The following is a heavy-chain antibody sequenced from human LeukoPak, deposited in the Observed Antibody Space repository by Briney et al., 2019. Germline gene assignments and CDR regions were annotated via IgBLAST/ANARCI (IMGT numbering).Heavy chain of an antibody. CDR1: GFTFSSYA. CDR2: ISGSSGST. J-gene: IGHJ4*02. Sequence: GGSLRLSCAASGFTFSSYAMSWVRQAPGKGLEWVSGISGSSGSTNYADSVKGRFTISRDNSKNTLYLQMNSLRAEDTAVYYCAKGKSSGWYGFDYWGQGTLVTVSS. D-gene: IGHD6-19*01. CDR3: AKGKSSGWYGFDY. V-gene: IGHV3-23*01.